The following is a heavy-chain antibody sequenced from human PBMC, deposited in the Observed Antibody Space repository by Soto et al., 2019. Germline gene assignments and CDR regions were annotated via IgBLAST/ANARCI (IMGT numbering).Heavy chain of an antibody. CDR1: GYSFAGYW. CDR2: IYPGDSDT. V-gene: IGHV5-51*01. Sequence: GESLKISCKGSGYSFAGYWIGWVRQMPGKGLDWMGVIYPGDSDTRYSPSFHGQVTISADKSISTAYLQWSSLKASDTAMYFCARLPGVRGVFDGFSVWGQGTTVTV. CDR3: ARLPGVRGVFDGFSV. J-gene: IGHJ3*01. D-gene: IGHD3-10*01.